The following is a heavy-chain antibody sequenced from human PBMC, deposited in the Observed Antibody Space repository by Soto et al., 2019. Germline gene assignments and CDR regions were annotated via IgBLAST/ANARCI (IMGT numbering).Heavy chain of an antibody. D-gene: IGHD3-3*01. CDR3: ARSPITIFGVVPGNWFDP. V-gene: IGHV5-51*01. CDR2: IYPGDSDT. CDR1: GYSFTSYW. Sequence: GESLKISCKGSGYSFTSYWIAWVRQMPGKGLEWMGIIYPGDSDTRYSPSFQGQVTISADKSISTAYLQWSSLKASDTAMYYCARSPITIFGVVPGNWFDPWGQGTLVTVSS. J-gene: IGHJ5*02.